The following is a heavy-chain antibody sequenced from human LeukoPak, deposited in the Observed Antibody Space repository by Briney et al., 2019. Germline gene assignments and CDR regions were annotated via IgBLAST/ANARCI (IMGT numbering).Heavy chain of an antibody. J-gene: IGHJ4*02. CDR2: IYSTGST. V-gene: IGHV4-4*07. CDR3: ARLYSGYDYVDY. Sequence: PSETLSLTCTVSGGSISSYYWSWIRQPAGKGLEWFGRIYSTGSTNYNPSLKSRVTMSVDTSKNQFSLKLTSVPAADTAVYYCARLYSGYDYVDYWGQGTLVTVSS. CDR1: GGSISSYY. D-gene: IGHD5-12*01.